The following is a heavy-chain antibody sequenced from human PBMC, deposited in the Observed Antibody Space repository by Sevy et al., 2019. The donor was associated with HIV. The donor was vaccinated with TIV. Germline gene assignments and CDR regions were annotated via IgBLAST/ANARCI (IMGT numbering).Heavy chain of an antibody. J-gene: IGHJ6*02. CDR3: ARHSPYCTSTSCSQTYYYGMDV. V-gene: IGHV4-59*08. Sequence: SETLSLTCTVSGGSITTYYWSWIRQPPGKGLEWIGYIYYSGSTNLSPSLKSRVTISLDTSKNQFSLKLSSVTAADAAVYYCARHSPYCTSTSCSQTYYYGMDVWGQGTTVTVSS. D-gene: IGHD2-2*01. CDR2: IYYSGST. CDR1: GGSITTYY.